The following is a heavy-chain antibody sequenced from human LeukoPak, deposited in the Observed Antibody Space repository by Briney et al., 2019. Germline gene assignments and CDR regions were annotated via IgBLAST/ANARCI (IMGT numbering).Heavy chain of an antibody. D-gene: IGHD2-2*01. CDR3: AKVGGGSSTSCYSPAAY. J-gene: IGHJ4*02. V-gene: IGHV3-23*01. Sequence: GGSLRLSCAASGFTFSSYAMSWVRQAPGKGLEWVSAISGSGDSAYYADSVKGRFTISRDNSKNTLFLQMNSLRAEDTAVYYCAKVGGGSSTSCYSPAAYWGQGALVTVSS. CDR2: ISGSGDSA. CDR1: GFTFSSYA.